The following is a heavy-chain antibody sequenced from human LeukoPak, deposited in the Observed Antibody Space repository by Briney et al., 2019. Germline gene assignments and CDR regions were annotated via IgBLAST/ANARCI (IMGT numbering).Heavy chain of an antibody. CDR1: GFIFSSYA. D-gene: IGHD5-18*01. Sequence: PGGSLRLSCSASGFIFSSYAMHWVRQAPGKGLEYVSAITTNGGRTYYADSVKGRFTISRDNSKNTLYLQMSSLRAEDTAVYYCVKSQPHPQLWAVGEYYYYNGMDVWGQGTTVTVSS. CDR3: VKSQPHPQLWAVGEYYYYNGMDV. V-gene: IGHV3-64D*09. CDR2: ITTNGGRT. J-gene: IGHJ6*02.